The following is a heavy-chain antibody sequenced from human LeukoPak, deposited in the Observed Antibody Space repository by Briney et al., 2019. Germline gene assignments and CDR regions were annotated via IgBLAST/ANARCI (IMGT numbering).Heavy chain of an antibody. CDR1: GFTFSSYA. CDR2: ISGSGGST. J-gene: IGHJ3*02. CDR3: IRSGWNLDAFDI. Sequence: PGGSLRLSCAASGFTFSSYAMSWVRQAPGKGLEGVSAISGSGGSTYYADSVKGRFTISRDNSKNTLYLQMNSLRAEDTAVYYSIRSGWNLDAFDIWGQGTMVTVSS. V-gene: IGHV3-23*01. D-gene: IGHD6-19*01.